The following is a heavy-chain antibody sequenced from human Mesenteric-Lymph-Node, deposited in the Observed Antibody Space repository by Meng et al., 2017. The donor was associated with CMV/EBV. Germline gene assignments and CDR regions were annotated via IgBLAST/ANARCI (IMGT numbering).Heavy chain of an antibody. Sequence: GGSLRLSCAASGFTFSSYAMHWVRQAPGKGLEWVSVIYRGGNTYYADSVKGRFTISRDNSKNTLYLQMNSLRAEDTAVYYCARAPIDSPDGAYFDYWGQGTLVTVSS. CDR1: GFTFSSYA. D-gene: IGHD5-24*01. CDR3: ARAPIDSPDGAYFDY. V-gene: IGHV3-53*01. J-gene: IGHJ4*02. CDR2: IYRGGNT.